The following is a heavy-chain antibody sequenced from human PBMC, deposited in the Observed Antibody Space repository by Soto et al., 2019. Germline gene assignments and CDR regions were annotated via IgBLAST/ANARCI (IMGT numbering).Heavy chain of an antibody. D-gene: IGHD6-19*01. V-gene: IGHV4-59*08. CDR1: GGSISSYY. CDR3: ARRRIAVAGTDAFDI. J-gene: IGHJ3*02. Sequence: NPSETLSLTCTVSGGSISSYYWSWIRQPPGKGLEWIGYIYYSGSTNYNPSLKSRVTISVDTSKNQFSLKLSSVTAADTAVYYCARRRIAVAGTDAFDIWGPGTMVTLSS. CDR2: IYYSGST.